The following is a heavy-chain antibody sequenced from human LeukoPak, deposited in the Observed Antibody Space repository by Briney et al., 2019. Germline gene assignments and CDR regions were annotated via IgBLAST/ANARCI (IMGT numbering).Heavy chain of an antibody. J-gene: IGHJ5*02. CDR2: INPNSGGT. CDR3: ARDPTVAARRIVKLVGWFDP. D-gene: IGHD6-6*01. V-gene: IGHV1-2*02. Sequence: ASVKVSCKASGYTFTGYYMHWVRQAPGQGLEWMGWINPNSGGTNYAQKFQGRVTMTRDTSISTAYMELSRLRSDDTAVYYCARDPTVAARRIVKLVGWFDPWGQGTLVTVSS. CDR1: GYTFTGYY.